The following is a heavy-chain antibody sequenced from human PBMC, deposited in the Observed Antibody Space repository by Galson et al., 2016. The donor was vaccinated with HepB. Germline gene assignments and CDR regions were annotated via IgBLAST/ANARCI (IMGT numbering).Heavy chain of an antibody. V-gene: IGHV3-NL1*01. CDR2: IYSGGST. D-gene: IGHD1-7*01. J-gene: IGHJ5*02. Sequence: SLRLSCAASGFSFSNYGMHWVRQAPGKGLEWVSTIYSGGSTFYTDSVQGRFTIYRHNSKNTLYLQMDTLRPEDTAVYYCARDPGVSGTTWGQGILVTVSS. CDR1: GFSFSNYG. CDR3: ARDPGVSGTT.